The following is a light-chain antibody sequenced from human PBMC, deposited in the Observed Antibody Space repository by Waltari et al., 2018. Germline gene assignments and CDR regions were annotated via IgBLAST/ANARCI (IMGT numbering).Light chain of an antibody. CDR1: QNIGRY. J-gene: IGKJ2*01. Sequence: EIVLTQSPATLSLSPGERVTLSCRASQNIGRYLAWYQQKPGQAPRVLIYDASNRATGIPARFSGSGSGTDFTLTISSLEAEDFAVYYCQHRYDWPPLYTFGQGTKLEIK. CDR3: QHRYDWPPLYT. V-gene: IGKV3-11*01. CDR2: DAS.